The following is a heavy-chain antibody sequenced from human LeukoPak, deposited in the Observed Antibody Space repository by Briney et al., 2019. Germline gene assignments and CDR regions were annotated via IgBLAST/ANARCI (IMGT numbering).Heavy chain of an antibody. Sequence: ASVKVSCKASGYTFTSYDINWVRQATGQGLEWMGWMDPNTGNTGYAQKFQGRITMTGNTSISTAYMELSSLRSEDTAMYYCASPYLYCSSTSCYLDDGAFDIWGQGTMVTVSS. CDR2: MDPNTGNT. D-gene: IGHD2-2*01. CDR3: ASPYLYCSSTSCYLDDGAFDI. V-gene: IGHV1-8*01. J-gene: IGHJ3*02. CDR1: GYTFTSYD.